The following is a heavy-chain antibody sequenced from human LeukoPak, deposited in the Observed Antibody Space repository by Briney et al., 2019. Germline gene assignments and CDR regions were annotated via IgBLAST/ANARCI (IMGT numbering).Heavy chain of an antibody. CDR3: ARGEGVTAILEYFQH. CDR1: GFTFSSYS. Sequence: GGSLRLSCAASGFTFSSYSMNWVRQAPGKGLEWVSSISSSSSYIYYADSVKGRFTISKDNAKNTVYLQMNSLRAEDTAVYYCARGEGVTAILEYFQHWGQGTLVTVSS. D-gene: IGHD2-21*02. CDR2: ISSSSSYI. V-gene: IGHV3-21*01. J-gene: IGHJ1*01.